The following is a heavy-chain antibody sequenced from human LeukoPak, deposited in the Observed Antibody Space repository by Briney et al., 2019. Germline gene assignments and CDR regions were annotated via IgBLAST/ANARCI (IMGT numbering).Heavy chain of an antibody. CDR2: ISGSGGST. V-gene: IGHV3-23*01. J-gene: IGHJ5*02. D-gene: IGHD4-23*01. Sequence: PGGSLRPSCAASGFTLSSYAMSWVRQAPGKGLEWVSAISGSGGSTYYADSVKGRFTISRDNSKNTLYLQMNSLRAEDTAVYYCAKSASRDYSGNSYWFDPWGQGTLVTVSS. CDR1: GFTLSSYA. CDR3: AKSASRDYSGNSYWFDP.